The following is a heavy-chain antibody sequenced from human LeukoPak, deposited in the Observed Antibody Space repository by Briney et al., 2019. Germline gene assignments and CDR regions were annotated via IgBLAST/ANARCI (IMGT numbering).Heavy chain of an antibody. CDR2: INAGNGNT. V-gene: IGHV1-3*01. D-gene: IGHD6-19*01. CDR3: ARGEGYSSGWYVY. Sequence: GWINAGNGNTKYSQKFQGRVTITRDTSASTAYMELSSLRSEDTAVYYCARGEGYSSGWYVYWGQGTLVTVSS. J-gene: IGHJ4*02.